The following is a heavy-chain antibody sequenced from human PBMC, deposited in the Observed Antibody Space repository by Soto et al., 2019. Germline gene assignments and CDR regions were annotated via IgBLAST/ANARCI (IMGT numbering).Heavy chain of an antibody. Sequence: SETLSLTCTVSGGSISSYYWSWIRQPPGKGLEWIGYICHSGSTYYNPSLKSRVTISVDRSKNQFFLKLSSVTAADTAVYYCARVPSPWGQGTLVTVSS. CDR2: ICHSGST. CDR1: GGSISSYY. J-gene: IGHJ5*02. CDR3: ARVPSP. V-gene: IGHV4-59*12.